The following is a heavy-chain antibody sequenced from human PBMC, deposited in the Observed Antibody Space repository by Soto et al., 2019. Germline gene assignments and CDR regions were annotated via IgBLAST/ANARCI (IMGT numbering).Heavy chain of an antibody. V-gene: IGHV3-53*01. CDR2: IYSGGST. CDR3: ARDRGTYYYGMDV. CDR1: GLTVSSNY. Sequence: GGSLRLSCAASGLTVSSNYMSWVRQAPGKGLEWVSVIYSGGSTYYADSVRGRFTISRDISKNTLFLQMNGLRAEDTAVYYCARDRGTYYYGMDVWGQGTTVTVSS. J-gene: IGHJ6*02. D-gene: IGHD2-15*01.